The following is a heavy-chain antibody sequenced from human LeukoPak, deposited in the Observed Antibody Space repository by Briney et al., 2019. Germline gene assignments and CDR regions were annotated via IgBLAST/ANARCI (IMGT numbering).Heavy chain of an antibody. CDR2: ISGSGGDT. V-gene: IGHV3-23*01. CDR1: GSTFSNVW. D-gene: IGHD2-8*01. J-gene: IGHJ4*02. Sequence: GGSLRLSCAVSGSTFSNVWMSWVRQAPGKGLEWVSHISGSGGDTFYADSVKGRFTIFRDNSKDTLYLQMNRLRAEDTAVYYCARDSLDIVLMVYATPGVVDYWGQGTLVTVSS. CDR3: ARDSLDIVLMVYATPGVVDY.